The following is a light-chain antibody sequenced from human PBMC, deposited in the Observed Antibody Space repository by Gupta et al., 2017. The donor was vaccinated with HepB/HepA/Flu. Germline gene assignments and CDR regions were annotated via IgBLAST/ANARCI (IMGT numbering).Light chain of an antibody. CDR3: QQTSSIPQT. V-gene: IGKV1-39*01. CDR1: QNIKSY. CDR2: GAS. Sequence: DIQMTQSPSSLSASVGDRINITCRASQNIKSYLNWYQQRPGKAPKLLIYGASSLQGGVPSRFSGSGSATDFTLTVSSLQPKDFGTYYCQQTSSIPQTFGPGTKVDIK. J-gene: IGKJ3*01.